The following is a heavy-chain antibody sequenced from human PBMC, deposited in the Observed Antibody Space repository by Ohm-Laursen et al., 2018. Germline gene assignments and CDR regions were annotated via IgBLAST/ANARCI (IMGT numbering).Heavy chain of an antibody. D-gene: IGHD4-17*01. CDR1: GGSISSGAYC. CDR3: ARQDSGDYYFDY. V-gene: IGHV4-31*03. J-gene: IGHJ4*02. Sequence: TLSLTCTVSGGSISSGAYCWSWIRQHPGKGLEWIGYIYHSGSTYYNPSLKSRVTISVDTSKNQFSLRLTSVTAADTAVYYCARQDSGDYYFDYWGQGTLVTVSS. CDR2: IYHSGST.